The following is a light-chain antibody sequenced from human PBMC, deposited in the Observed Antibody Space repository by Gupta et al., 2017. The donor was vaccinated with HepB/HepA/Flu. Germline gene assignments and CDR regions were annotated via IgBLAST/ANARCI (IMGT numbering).Light chain of an antibody. V-gene: IGLV2-14*03. CDR3: RSDTSSSNHV. J-gene: IGLJ1*01. CDR2: DVS. Sequence: QSALTQPAVVAGSPGKSINISCTGTSSDVGGYNYVSWYQQHPGKAPKLMIYDVSNRPSGVSNRFSGSKSGNTASLTISGLQAEDEADYYCRSDTSSSNHVFGTGTKVTVL. CDR1: SSDVGGYNY.